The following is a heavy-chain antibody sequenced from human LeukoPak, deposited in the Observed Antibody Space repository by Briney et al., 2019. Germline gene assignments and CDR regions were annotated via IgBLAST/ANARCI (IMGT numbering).Heavy chain of an antibody. D-gene: IGHD6-13*01. CDR1: GGSIKSYY. CDR3: AREYSSTWYGS. CDR2: IYYSGST. J-gene: IGHJ4*02. V-gene: IGHV4-59*01. Sequence: PSETLSLTCTVSGGSIKSYYWSWIRQPPGKGLEWIGYIYYSGSTNYNPSLKSRVTISVDTSKNQFSLKLSSVTAADTAVYYCAREYSSTWYGSWGQGTLVTVSS.